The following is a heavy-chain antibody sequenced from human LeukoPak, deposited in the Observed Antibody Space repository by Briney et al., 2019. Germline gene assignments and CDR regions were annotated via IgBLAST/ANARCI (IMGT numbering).Heavy chain of an antibody. D-gene: IGHD6-13*01. Sequence: GALRLSCAASGFTFSDYYMSWVRQAPGKGLEWVSYISSSGSTMYYADSEKGRFTISRDNAKNSLYLQMNSLRAEDTAVYYCARVIAAADTSGYYYYYMDVWGKGTTVTISS. CDR2: ISSSGSTM. J-gene: IGHJ6*03. CDR1: GFTFSDYY. V-gene: IGHV3-11*01. CDR3: ARVIAAADTSGYYYYYMDV.